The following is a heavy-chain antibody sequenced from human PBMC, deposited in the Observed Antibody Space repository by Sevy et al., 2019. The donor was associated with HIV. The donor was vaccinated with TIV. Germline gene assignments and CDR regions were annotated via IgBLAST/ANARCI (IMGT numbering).Heavy chain of an antibody. J-gene: IGHJ3*02. Sequence: GGSLRLSCAASGFTFSSYWMSWVRQAPGKGLEWVANIKQDGSEEYYVDSVKGRFTISRDNAKNSLYLQMNSLRAEDTAVYYCARGDYDYVWGSYRPDAFDIWGLGTMVTVS. CDR2: IKQDGSEE. CDR3: ARGDYDYVWGSYRPDAFDI. CDR1: GFTFSSYW. D-gene: IGHD3-16*02. V-gene: IGHV3-7*01.